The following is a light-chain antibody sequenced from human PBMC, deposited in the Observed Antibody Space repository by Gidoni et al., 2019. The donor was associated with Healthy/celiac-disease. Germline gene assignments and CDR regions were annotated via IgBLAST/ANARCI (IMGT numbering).Light chain of an antibody. V-gene: IGKV3-11*01. Sequence: EFALTQSPATLSLSPGERATRSCRASQSVSSYLAWYQQKPGQAPRLLIYDASNRATGIPARFSGSGSGTDFTLTISSLEPEDFAVYYCQQRSNWPPGFGQGTRLEIK. CDR1: QSVSSY. J-gene: IGKJ5*01. CDR2: DAS. CDR3: QQRSNWPPG.